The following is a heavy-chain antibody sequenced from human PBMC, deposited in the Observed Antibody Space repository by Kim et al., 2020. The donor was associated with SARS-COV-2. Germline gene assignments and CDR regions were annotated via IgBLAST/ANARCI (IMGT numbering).Heavy chain of an antibody. Sequence: QKFQGRVTMTRNTSISTAYMELSSLRSEDTAVYYCARGQIGPSGSYQSDYWGQGTLVTVSS. J-gene: IGHJ4*02. D-gene: IGHD1-26*01. V-gene: IGHV1-8*01. CDR3: ARGQIGPSGSYQSDY.